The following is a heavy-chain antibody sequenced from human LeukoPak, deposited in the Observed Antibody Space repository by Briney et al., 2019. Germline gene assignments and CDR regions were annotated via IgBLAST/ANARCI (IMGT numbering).Heavy chain of an antibody. CDR1: GGSISSGDYY. V-gene: IGHV4-61*08. CDR2: IYYSGST. Sequence: SETLSLTCTVSGGSISSGDYYWSWIRQPPGKGLEWIGYIYYSGSTNYNPSLNSRVTMSVDTSKNQFSLKLSSVTAADTAVYYCARATSNYDYVWGNYRSSYYFDYWGQGTLVTVSS. CDR3: ARATSNYDYVWGNYRSSYYFDY. J-gene: IGHJ4*02. D-gene: IGHD3-16*02.